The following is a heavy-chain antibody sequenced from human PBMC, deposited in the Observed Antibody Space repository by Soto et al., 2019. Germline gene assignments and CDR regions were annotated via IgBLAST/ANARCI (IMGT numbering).Heavy chain of an antibody. CDR2: ISYSGST. CDR1: GGSVSSGSYY. D-gene: IGHD2-8*02. V-gene: IGHV4-61*01. J-gene: IGHJ4*02. Sequence: SETLSLTCTVSGGSVSSGSYYWSWIRQPPGKGLEWVGYISYSGSTNYNPSLKSRVTLSVDTSQNQFSLKLSSVTAADTAVYYCARDKITGLFDYWGQGTLVTVSS. CDR3: ARDKITGLFDY.